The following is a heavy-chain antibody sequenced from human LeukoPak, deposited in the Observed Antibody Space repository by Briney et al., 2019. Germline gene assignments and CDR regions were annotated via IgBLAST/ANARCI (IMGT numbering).Heavy chain of an antibody. CDR3: ARHSGLGRGYF. J-gene: IGHJ4*02. Sequence: PSETLSLTCTVSGGSISSSGFYWGGIRQPPGKGLEWIGTSYSRGSVYYNPSLSSRLTISVDTSKNQFSLNVTSVTAADTAVYYCARHSGLGRGYFWGQGTLVTVSA. CDR1: GGSISSSGFY. D-gene: IGHD3/OR15-3a*01. V-gene: IGHV4-39*01. CDR2: SYSRGSV.